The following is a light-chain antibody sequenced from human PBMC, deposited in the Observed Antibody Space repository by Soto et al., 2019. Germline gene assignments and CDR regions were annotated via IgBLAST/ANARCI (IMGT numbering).Light chain of an antibody. CDR2: GAS. CDR1: QSVSSSY. V-gene: IGKV3-20*01. J-gene: IGKJ1*01. CDR3: QQYGSSPWP. Sequence: EIVLTQSPGTLSLSPGERATLSCRASQSVSSSYLAWYQQNPGQAPRLLIYGASSRATGLPERFSGSGSGTDFTLTISRLEPEDFAVYYCQQYGSSPWPFGQGTTVAIK.